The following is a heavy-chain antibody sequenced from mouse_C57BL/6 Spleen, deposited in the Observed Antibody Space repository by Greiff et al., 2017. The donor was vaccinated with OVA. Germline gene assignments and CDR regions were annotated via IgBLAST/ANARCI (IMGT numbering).Heavy chain of an antibody. Sequence: EVQLVESGEGLVKPGGSLKLSCAASGFTFSSYAMSWVRQTPEQRLEWVAYISSGGDYIYYADTVKGRFTISRDNARNTLYLQMSSLKSEDTAMYYCTRETAQATDYYAMDYWGQGTSVTVSS. J-gene: IGHJ4*01. CDR1: GFTFSSYA. CDR3: TRETAQATDYYAMDY. CDR2: ISSGGDYI. D-gene: IGHD3-2*02. V-gene: IGHV5-9-1*02.